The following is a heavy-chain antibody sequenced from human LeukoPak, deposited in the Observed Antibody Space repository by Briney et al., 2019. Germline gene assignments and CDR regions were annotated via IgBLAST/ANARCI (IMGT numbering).Heavy chain of an antibody. J-gene: IGHJ4*02. D-gene: IGHD3-9*01. V-gene: IGHV1-69*06. Sequence: SVTLSYTASGGTFTIYAISWVRQAPGQGREWMGGVIPIFGTANYAQKFQGRVTITADKSTNTAYMELSSLRYEDTAVYYCARAQRYFDWLLHPNYYFDYWGQGPLVTVSS. CDR3: ARAQRYFDWLLHPNYYFDY. CDR2: VIPIFGTA. CDR1: GGTFTIYA.